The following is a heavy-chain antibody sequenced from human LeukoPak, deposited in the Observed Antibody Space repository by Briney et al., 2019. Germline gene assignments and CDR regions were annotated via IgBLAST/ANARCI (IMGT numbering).Heavy chain of an antibody. V-gene: IGHV1-46*01. CDR2: ISPSGGST. CDR1: GYTFTSNY. D-gene: IGHD1-20*01. J-gene: IGHJ6*03. Sequence: ASVKVSCKAFGYTFTSNYMHWVRQAPGQGPEWMGVISPSGGSTTYAQKFQGRVTLTRDMSTSTDYLELSSLRSEDTAVYYCAGARYNWNAVNAVYYYYYMDVWGKGTTVTISS. CDR3: AGARYNWNAVNAVYYYYYMDV.